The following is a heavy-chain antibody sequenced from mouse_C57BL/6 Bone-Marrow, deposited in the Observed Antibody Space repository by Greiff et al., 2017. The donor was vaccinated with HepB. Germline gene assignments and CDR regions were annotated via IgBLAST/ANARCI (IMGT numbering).Heavy chain of an antibody. V-gene: IGHV5-17*01. D-gene: IGHD1-1*01. J-gene: IGHJ4*01. CDR2: ISSGSSTI. Sequence: EVKLQESGGGLVKPGGSLKLSCAASGFTFSDYGMHWVRQAPEKGLEWVAYISSGSSTIYYADTVKGRFTKSRDNAKKPLFLQMTSLRSEVTAMYYCARDYYYCSSYGYAMDYWGQGTSVTVSS. CDR1: GFTFSDYG. CDR3: ARDYYYCSSYGYAMDY.